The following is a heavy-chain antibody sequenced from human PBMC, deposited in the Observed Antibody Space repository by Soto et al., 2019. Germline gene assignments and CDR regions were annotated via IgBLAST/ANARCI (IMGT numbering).Heavy chain of an antibody. J-gene: IGHJ3*02. CDR1: GYTFTSYA. D-gene: IGHD6-19*01. V-gene: IGHV1-3*05. CDR2: INAGNGNT. CDR3: ARSSGWYPDAFDI. Sequence: QVQLVQSGAEEKKPGASVKVSCKASGYTFTSYAMHWVRQAPGQRLEWMGWINAGNGNTKYSQKFQGRVTITRDTSASTAYMELSSLRSEDTAVYYCARSSGWYPDAFDIWGQGTMVTVSS.